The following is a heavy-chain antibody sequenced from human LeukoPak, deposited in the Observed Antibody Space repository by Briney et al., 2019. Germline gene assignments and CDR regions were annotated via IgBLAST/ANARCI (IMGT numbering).Heavy chain of an antibody. CDR3: ARRGPPRGFDI. V-gene: IGHV4-39*01. CDR2: IYYTGTT. D-gene: IGHD3-10*01. J-gene: IGHJ3*02. CDR1: GGSISSSLYQ. Sequence: SETLSLTCTVSGGSISSSLYQWGRVRQPPGEGLEWIGSIYYTGTTYYNLSLKSRLTMSVDTSNNQFSLKLTSVTAADTAVYYCARRGPPRGFDIWGQGAMVTVSS.